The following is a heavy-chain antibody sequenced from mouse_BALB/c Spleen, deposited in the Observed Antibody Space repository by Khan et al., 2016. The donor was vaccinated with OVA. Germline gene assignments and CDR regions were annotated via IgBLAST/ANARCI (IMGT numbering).Heavy chain of an antibody. CDR1: GYTFTTYW. CDR2: INPTSGYT. J-gene: IGHJ3*01. D-gene: IGHD6-1*01. CDR3: SAESIAY. Sequence: QVQLQQSGAELVKPAASVTISCKVSGYTFTTYWMHWVNQRPGQGLEWIGYINPTSGYTDYNDKFKDRATLSADKSSSTAYMQLSSLTSEASAVYYCSAESIAYWGQGTMLAVSA. V-gene: IGHV1-7*01.